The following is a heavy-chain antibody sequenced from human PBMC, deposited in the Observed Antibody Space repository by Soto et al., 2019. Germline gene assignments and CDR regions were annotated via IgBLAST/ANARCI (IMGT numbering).Heavy chain of an antibody. CDR3: ARALSDYYDSSGYPSGY. J-gene: IGHJ4*02. V-gene: IGHV3-21*01. Sequence: PGGSMRLYCATSRFTFISYSMNWVPQAPGKGLEWVSSISSSSSYIYYADSVKGRFTISRDNAKNSLYLQMNSLRAEDTAVYYCARALSDYYDSSGYPSGYWGQGT. D-gene: IGHD3-22*01. CDR2: ISSSSSYI. CDR1: RFTFISYS.